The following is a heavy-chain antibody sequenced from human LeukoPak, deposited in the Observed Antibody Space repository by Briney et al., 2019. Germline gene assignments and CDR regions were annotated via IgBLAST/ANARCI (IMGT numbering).Heavy chain of an antibody. CDR1: EFTFSTYS. CDR2: ISSGSSYR. CDR3: ARATTYDILTGFSDY. J-gene: IGHJ4*02. Sequence: GGSLRLSCAASEFTFSTYSMNWVRQAPGKGLEWVSSISSGSSYRYYADSVKGRFTISRDNAKNSLYLQMNSLRAEDTAVYYCARATTYDILTGFSDYWGQGTLVTVSS. V-gene: IGHV3-21*01. D-gene: IGHD3-9*01.